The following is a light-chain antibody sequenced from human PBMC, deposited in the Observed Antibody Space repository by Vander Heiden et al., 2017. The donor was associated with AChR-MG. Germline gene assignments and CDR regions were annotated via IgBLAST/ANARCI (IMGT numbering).Light chain of an antibody. CDR1: QGISNY. CDR2: DAS. V-gene: IGKV1-33*01. Sequence: DIQMTQSPSSLSASVGDRVTITCQASQGISNYLNWYQQKPGKAPKLLIYDASNWETGVPSRFSGSGSGTDFTFTISSLQPEDIATYYCQQYDNLPLTFGGGTKVEIK. CDR3: QQYDNLPLT. J-gene: IGKJ4*01.